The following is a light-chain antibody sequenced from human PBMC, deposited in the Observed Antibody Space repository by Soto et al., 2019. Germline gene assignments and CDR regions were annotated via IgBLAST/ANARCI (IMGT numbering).Light chain of an antibody. CDR2: KAS. Sequence: DIQLTQSPSTLSGSVGDRVTMNCRASQTISSWLAWYQQKPGKAPKLLIYKASTLKSGVPSRFSGSGSGTEFTLTISSLQPDDFATYYCQHYNSYSEAFGQGTKGDIK. V-gene: IGKV1-5*03. CDR3: QHYNSYSEA. CDR1: QTISSW. J-gene: IGKJ1*01.